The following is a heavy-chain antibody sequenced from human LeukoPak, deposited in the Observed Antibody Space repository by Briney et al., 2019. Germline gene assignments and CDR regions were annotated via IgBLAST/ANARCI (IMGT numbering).Heavy chain of an antibody. V-gene: IGHV4-34*01. J-gene: IGHJ6*03. CDR3: AREPPKNYYYQYYMDV. CDR2: INHSGSA. CDR1: GGSFNGHY. Sequence: PSETLSLTCGVFGGSFNGHYWSWLRQSPGKGLEWIGEINHSGSAIYTSSLKSRVTISIDTSKNQFSLKLSSVTAADTAVYYCAREPPKNYYYQYYMDVWGKGTTVTVSS.